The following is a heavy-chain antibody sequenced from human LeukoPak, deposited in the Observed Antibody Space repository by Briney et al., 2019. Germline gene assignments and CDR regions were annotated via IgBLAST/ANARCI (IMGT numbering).Heavy chain of an antibody. CDR1: GFTFSSYA. Sequence: GGSLRLSCAASGFTFSSYAMSWVRQAPGKGLEWVSAISGSGGSTYYADSVKGRFTISRDNPKNTLYLQMNSLRAEDTAVYYCAKPAYSSSWYGTYFDYWGQGTLVTVSS. J-gene: IGHJ4*02. CDR3: AKPAYSSSWYGTYFDY. D-gene: IGHD6-13*01. CDR2: ISGSGGST. V-gene: IGHV3-23*01.